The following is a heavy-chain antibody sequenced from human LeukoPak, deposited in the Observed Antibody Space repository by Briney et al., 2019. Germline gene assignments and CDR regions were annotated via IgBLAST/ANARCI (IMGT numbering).Heavy chain of an antibody. J-gene: IGHJ4*02. CDR1: GGSFSGYY. CDR3: ARGRRWSVGYYFDY. CDR2: INHSGST. D-gene: IGHD4/OR15-4a*01. V-gene: IGHV4-34*01. Sequence: SETLSLTCAVYGGSFSGYYWSWIRQPPGKGLEWIGEINHSGSTNYNPSLKSRVTISVDTSKNQFSLKLSSVTAADAAVYYCARGRRWSVGYYFDYWGQGTLVTVSS.